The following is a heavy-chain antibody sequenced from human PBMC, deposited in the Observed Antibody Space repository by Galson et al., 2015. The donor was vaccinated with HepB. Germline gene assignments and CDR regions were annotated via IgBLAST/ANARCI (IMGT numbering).Heavy chain of an antibody. V-gene: IGHV3-66*01. J-gene: IGHJ4*02. CDR2: IYSGGST. CDR1: GFTVSSNY. D-gene: IGHD3-10*01. Sequence: SLRLSCAASGFTVSSNYMSWVRQAPGKGLEWVSVIYSGGSTYYADSVKGRFTISRDSSKNTLYLQMNSLRAEDTAVYYCARDSHLLWFGETHSPSQVLPGSLPDYWGQGTLVTVSS. CDR3: ARDSHLLWFGETHSPSQVLPGSLPDY.